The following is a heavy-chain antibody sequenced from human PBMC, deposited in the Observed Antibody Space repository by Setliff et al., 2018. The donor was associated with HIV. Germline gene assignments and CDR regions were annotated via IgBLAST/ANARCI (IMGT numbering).Heavy chain of an antibody. Sequence: KPSETLSLTCSVSGGSMSSGDYYWSWIRQHPGKGLEWIGYIYYSGSTYYNPSLKSRITISGDTSKNEFSLKVTSVTAADTAVYFCARARYYYDPDNTGSSGEYFDYWGQGALVTVSS. D-gene: IGHD3-22*01. V-gene: IGHV4-31*03. CDR1: GGSMSSGDYY. J-gene: IGHJ4*02. CDR2: IYYSGST. CDR3: ARARYYYDPDNTGSSGEYFDY.